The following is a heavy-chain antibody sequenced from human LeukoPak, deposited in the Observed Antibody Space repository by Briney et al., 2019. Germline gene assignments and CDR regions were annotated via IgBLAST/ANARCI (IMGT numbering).Heavy chain of an antibody. D-gene: IGHD3-3*01. V-gene: IGHV3-53*01. CDR1: GFTVRSNY. CDR2: IYSGGST. J-gene: IGHJ4*02. Sequence: GGSVRLSCAASGFTVRSNYMSWVRQAPGKGLEWVSVIYSGGSTYYADSVKGRFTISRDNSKNTLYLQMNSLRAEDTAVYYCARDARGVACLDYWGQGTLVTVSS. CDR3: ARDARGVACLDY.